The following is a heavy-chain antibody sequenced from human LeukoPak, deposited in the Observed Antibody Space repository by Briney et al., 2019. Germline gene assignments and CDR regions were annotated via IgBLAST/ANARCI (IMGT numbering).Heavy chain of an antibody. V-gene: IGHV1-8*01. CDR1: GYTFTSYD. CDR2: MNPNSGNT. CDR3: ARGGYCTNGVCYTDYYYGMDV. Sequence: ASVKVSCKASGYTFTSYDINWVRQATGQGLEWMGWMNPNSGNTGYAQKFQGRVTMTRNTSISTAYMELSSLRSEDTAAYYCARGGYCTNGVCYTDYYYGMDVWGQGTTVTVSS. D-gene: IGHD2-8*01. J-gene: IGHJ6*02.